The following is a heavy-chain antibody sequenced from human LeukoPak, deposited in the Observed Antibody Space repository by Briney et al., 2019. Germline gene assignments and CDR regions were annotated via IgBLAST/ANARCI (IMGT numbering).Heavy chain of an antibody. Sequence: ASVKVSCKASGYTFTAYYMHWVRQAPGQGLEWMGWINPNNGGTNHAQKFQGRFTMTRDTSTGTAYMELSRLRSDDTAVYYCAADRLSRADYMDFWGKGTTVTVSS. D-gene: IGHD6-6*01. CDR3: AADRLSRADYMDF. CDR1: GYTFTAYY. CDR2: INPNNGGT. V-gene: IGHV1-2*02. J-gene: IGHJ6*03.